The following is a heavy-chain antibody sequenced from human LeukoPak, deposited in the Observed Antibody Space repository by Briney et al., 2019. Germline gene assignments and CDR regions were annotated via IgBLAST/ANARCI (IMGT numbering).Heavy chain of an antibody. V-gene: IGHV1-69*05. D-gene: IGHD3-10*01. J-gene: IGHJ5*02. CDR2: IIPIFGTA. Sequence: SVKVSCKASGGTFSSYAISWVGQAPGQGLEWMGGIIPIFGTANYAQKFQGRVKITTDESTSTAYMELSSLRSEDTAVYYCARALGYHYGSRSYGNWFDPWGQGTLVTVSS. CDR1: GGTFSSYA. CDR3: ARALGYHYGSRSYGNWFDP.